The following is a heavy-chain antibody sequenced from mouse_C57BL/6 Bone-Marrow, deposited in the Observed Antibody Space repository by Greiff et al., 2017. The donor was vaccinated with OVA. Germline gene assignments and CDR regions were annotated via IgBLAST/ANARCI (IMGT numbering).Heavy chain of an antibody. D-gene: IGHD2-2*01. V-gene: IGHV1-9*01. CDR3: ARRGVTAAYLDY. CDR1: GYTFTGYW. Sequence: VQLQESGAELMKPGASVKLSCKATGYTFTGYWIEWVKQRPGQGLEWIGEILPGSGSTNYNEKFKGKATFTADTSSNTAYMQLSSLTTKDSAIYDCARRGVTAAYLDYRGQGTTLTVSS. J-gene: IGHJ2*01. CDR2: ILPGSGST.